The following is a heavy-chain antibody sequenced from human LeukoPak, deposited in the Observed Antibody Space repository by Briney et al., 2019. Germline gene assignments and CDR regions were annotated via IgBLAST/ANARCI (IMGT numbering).Heavy chain of an antibody. CDR3: ARDSGGVEDYMDV. J-gene: IGHJ6*03. D-gene: IGHD3-16*01. CDR1: GFTVSSNY. Sequence: GGSLRLSCAASGFTVSSNYMSWVRQAPGKGLEWVANIKEDGSEKYYVDSVKGRFTISRDNAKNSLYLQMNSLRAEDTAVYYCARDSGGVEDYMDVWGKGTTVTVSS. CDR2: IKEDGSEK. V-gene: IGHV3-7*01.